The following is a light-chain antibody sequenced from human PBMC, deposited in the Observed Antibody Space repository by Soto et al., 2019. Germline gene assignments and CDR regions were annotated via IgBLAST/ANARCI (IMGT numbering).Light chain of an antibody. CDR3: QQYGSSPWT. CDR2: DAS. CDR1: QSVSTY. V-gene: IGKV3-20*01. Sequence: DNILTQSPDTLSLSPGERATLSCRASQSVSTYLAWYQQKPGQGPRLLIYDASNRATGIPARFSGSGSGTDFTLTISRLEPEDFAVYYCQQYGSSPWTFGQGTMADI. J-gene: IGKJ1*01.